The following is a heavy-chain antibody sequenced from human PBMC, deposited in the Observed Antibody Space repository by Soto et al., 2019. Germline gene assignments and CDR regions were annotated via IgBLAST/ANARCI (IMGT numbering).Heavy chain of an antibody. Sequence: QVQLVQSGAEVKKPGASVKVSCKASGYTFTSYGISWVRQAPGQGLEWMGWISAYNGNTNYAQKLQGRVTMTTDTSTSTAYMELRSLRSDDTAVYYCARDLDCSGGSCSSAGYYYGMDVWGQGTTVTVSS. CDR2: ISAYNGNT. V-gene: IGHV1-18*01. CDR1: GYTFTSYG. J-gene: IGHJ6*02. D-gene: IGHD2-15*01. CDR3: ARDLDCSGGSCSSAGYYYGMDV.